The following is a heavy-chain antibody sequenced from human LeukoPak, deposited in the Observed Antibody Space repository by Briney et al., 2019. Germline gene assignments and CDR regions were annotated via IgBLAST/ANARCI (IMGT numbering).Heavy chain of an antibody. J-gene: IGHJ3*02. CDR1: GVSITTYY. CDR2: IYHSGST. D-gene: IGHD3-16*01. Sequence: SETLSLTCTVSGVSITTYYWSWIRQPPGKGLEWIGYIYHSGSTNYNPSLKSRVTISVDTSKNEFSLKLSSVTAADTAVYYCASRGSRDGSEGAFDIWGQGTMVTVSS. V-gene: IGHV4-59*08. CDR3: ASRGSRDGSEGAFDI.